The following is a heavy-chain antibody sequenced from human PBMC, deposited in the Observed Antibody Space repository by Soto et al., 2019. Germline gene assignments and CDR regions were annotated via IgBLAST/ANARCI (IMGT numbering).Heavy chain of an antibody. J-gene: IGHJ4*02. CDR2: IYSGGST. V-gene: IGHV3-66*01. D-gene: IGHD3-9*01. CDR3: ARGAGDILTGYYFDY. CDR1: GFTVSSNY. Sequence: GGSLRLSCAASGFTVSSNYMSWVRQAPGKGLEWVSVIYSGGSTYYADSVKGRFTISRDNSKNTLYLQMNSLRAEDTAVYYCARGAGDILTGYYFDYWGQGTLVTVSS.